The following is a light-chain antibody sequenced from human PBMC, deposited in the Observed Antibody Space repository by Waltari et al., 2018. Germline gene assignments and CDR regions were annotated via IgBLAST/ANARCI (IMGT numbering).Light chain of an antibody. J-gene: IGLJ1*01. CDR1: GSGGS. Sequence: QSALTQPPSASGSPGQSVTISCTGTGSGGSVSWYQPLPGKAPKLLIYEVSKRPSGVPGGFSVSKSGNTAALTVSGLQAEDEGDYYCSSDAVSNNFYDFGSGTKVTVL. CDR2: EVS. V-gene: IGLV2-8*01. CDR3: SSDAVSNNFYD.